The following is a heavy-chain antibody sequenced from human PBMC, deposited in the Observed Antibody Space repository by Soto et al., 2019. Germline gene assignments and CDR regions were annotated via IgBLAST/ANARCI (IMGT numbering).Heavy chain of an antibody. CDR2: ISASGGST. V-gene: IGHV3-23*01. J-gene: IGHJ4*02. CDR3: AKAGAYSYFDY. Sequence: GGSLRLSCAASVFTFSSYAMNWVRQAPGKGLEWVSAISASGGSTYYPDSVKGRFTISRDNSKNTLHLQMSSLRAEDTAVYYCAKAGAYSYFDYWGQGTLVTVSS. CDR1: VFTFSSYA. D-gene: IGHD2-21*01.